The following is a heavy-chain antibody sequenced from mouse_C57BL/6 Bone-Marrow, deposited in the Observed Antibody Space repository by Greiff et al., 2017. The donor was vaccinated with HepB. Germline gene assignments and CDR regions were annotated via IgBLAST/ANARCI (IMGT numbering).Heavy chain of an antibody. V-gene: IGHV1-82*01. CDR1: GYAFSSSW. J-gene: IGHJ1*03. Sequence: VQLQQSGPELVKPGASVKISCKASGYAFSSSWMNWVKQRPGKGLEWIGRIYPGDGDTNYNGKFKGKATLTADKSSSTAYMQLSSLTSEDSAVYYCARRWLDVWGTGTTVTVSS. CDR2: IYPGDGDT. D-gene: IGHD1-1*02. CDR3: ARRWLDV.